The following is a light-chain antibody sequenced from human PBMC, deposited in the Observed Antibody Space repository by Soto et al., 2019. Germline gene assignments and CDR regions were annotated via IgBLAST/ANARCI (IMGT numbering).Light chain of an antibody. Sequence: DIVMTHSADSLSVSLGERATIDCNSIQIFFSNSNNKKYLAWYQQKPGQPPKLLIHWASIRESGVPDRFSGSGSGTDFTLTINSLQAEDVAVYYCQQYYSTPWTFGQGTKVDIK. V-gene: IGKV4-1*01. CDR2: WAS. CDR1: QIFFSNSNNKKY. CDR3: QQYYSTPWT. J-gene: IGKJ1*01.